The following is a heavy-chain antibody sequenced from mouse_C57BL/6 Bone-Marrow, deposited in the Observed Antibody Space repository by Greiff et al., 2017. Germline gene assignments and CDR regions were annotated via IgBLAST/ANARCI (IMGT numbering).Heavy chain of an antibody. Sequence: QVQLQQPGAELVRPGSSVKLSCKASGYTFTSYWMDWVKQRPGQGLEWIGNIYPSDSETHYNQKFKDKATLTVDKSSSTAYMQLSSLTSVDSAVYCGAREFVAMDYWGQGTSVTVSS. CDR1: GYTFTSYW. CDR3: AREFVAMDY. V-gene: IGHV1-61*01. J-gene: IGHJ4*01. CDR2: IYPSDSET.